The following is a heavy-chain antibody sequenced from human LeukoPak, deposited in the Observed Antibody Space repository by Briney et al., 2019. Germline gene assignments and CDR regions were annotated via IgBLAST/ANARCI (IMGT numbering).Heavy chain of an antibody. Sequence: PSATLSLTCAASGGSFGGYYWSWIRQPPGQGLEWIGEINHSRSTKYNPPIKRRVTISVNTSKNQFALKLSSVTAADTAVYYCARVSVPSRGLRLKSSWFDYWGEGTLVTVSS. CDR2: INHSRST. CDR3: ARVSVPSRGLRLKSSWFDY. CDR1: GGSFGGYY. J-gene: IGHJ4*02. D-gene: IGHD3-3*01. V-gene: IGHV4-34*01.